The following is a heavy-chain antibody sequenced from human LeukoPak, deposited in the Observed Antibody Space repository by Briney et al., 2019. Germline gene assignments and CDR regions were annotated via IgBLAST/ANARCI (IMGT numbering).Heavy chain of an antibody. J-gene: IGHJ3*02. CDR3: ARSPYYYDSSGMSPGAFDI. V-gene: IGHV3-7*01. CDR2: IKQDGSEK. CDR1: GFTFSSYW. D-gene: IGHD3-22*01. Sequence: GGSLRLSCAASGFTFSSYWMSWVRQAPGKGLEWVANIKQDGSEKYYVDSVKGRFTISRDNAKNSLYLQMNSLRAEDTAVYYCARSPYYYDSSGMSPGAFDIWGQGTMVTVSS.